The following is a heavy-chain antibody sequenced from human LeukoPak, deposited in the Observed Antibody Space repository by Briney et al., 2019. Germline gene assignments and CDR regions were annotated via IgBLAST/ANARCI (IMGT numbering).Heavy chain of an antibody. Sequence: PGGSLRLSCAASGFTFSSYSMNWVRQAPGKGLEWVSSISSSSSYIYYADSVKGRFPISRDNAKNSLYLQMNSLRAEDTAVYYCASLRGYSYGYIGGDYWGQGTLVTVSS. D-gene: IGHD5-18*01. CDR1: GFTFSSYS. CDR2: ISSSSSYI. V-gene: IGHV3-21*01. J-gene: IGHJ4*02. CDR3: ASLRGYSYGYIGGDY.